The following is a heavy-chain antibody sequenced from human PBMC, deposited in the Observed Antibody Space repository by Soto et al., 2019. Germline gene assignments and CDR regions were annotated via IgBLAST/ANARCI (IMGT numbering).Heavy chain of an antibody. CDR3: ARDNYGCMLDF. Sequence: QVQLQESGPGLLKPSQTLSLTCTVSGGSILNGGHYWTWIRQHPGKGLEWIGRIFFSGNTHYNPALKSRLTFSLDTAKNQFSLKLTSVTAADTAIYYCARDNYGCMLDFWGPGTLVTVSS. D-gene: IGHD4-17*01. CDR1: GGSILNGGHY. J-gene: IGHJ4*02. V-gene: IGHV4-31*03. CDR2: IFFSGNT.